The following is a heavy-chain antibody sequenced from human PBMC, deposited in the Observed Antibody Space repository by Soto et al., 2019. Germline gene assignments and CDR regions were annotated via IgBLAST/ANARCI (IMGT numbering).Heavy chain of an antibody. CDR3: TKFLDDGGHSQHHD. V-gene: IGHV3-7*03. CDR2: ISQDGSEK. CDR1: GFAFSNYW. Sequence: PVVSLRLSCSASGFAFSNYWMSWVRQTPGKGLEWVASISQDGSEKYYVDSARGRFTISRDNARMSLYLQMNSLRDEDTALFHCTKFLDDGGHSQHHDSGQGPLV. J-gene: IGHJ4*02. D-gene: IGHD2-8*01.